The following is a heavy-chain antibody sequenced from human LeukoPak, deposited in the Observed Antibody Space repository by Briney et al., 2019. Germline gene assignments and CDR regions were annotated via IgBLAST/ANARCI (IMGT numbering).Heavy chain of an antibody. J-gene: IGHJ4*02. CDR1: GFSVGTNH. V-gene: IGHV3-66*01. CDR3: ARVTDTLYFDF. D-gene: IGHD2-15*01. Sequence: GGSLRPSCAASGFSVGTNHMSWVRQAPGKGLEWVSVFYSGGDIYYTDSVKGRFTISRDNSKNTLYLQMNNLRVEDTAVYYCARVTDTLYFDFWGQGTLVTVSS. CDR2: FYSGGDI.